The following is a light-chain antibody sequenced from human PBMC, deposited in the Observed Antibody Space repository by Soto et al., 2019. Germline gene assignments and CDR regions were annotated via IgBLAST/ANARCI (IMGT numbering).Light chain of an antibody. V-gene: IGKV3-20*01. CDR1: QSVSSN. CDR3: QHYGSSLWT. Sequence: EIVLTQSPGPLSLSPGERTTLSCRASQSVSSNLAWYQQKPGQAPRLLISGASSRATGIPDRFSGSWSGTDCTLTISRLEPEDVAVYFCQHYGSSLWTLGQGTKVDIK. CDR2: GAS. J-gene: IGKJ1*01.